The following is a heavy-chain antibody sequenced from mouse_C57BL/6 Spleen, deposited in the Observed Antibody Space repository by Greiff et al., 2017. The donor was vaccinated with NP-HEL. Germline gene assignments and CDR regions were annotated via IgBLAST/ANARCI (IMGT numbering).Heavy chain of an antibody. CDR1: GFTFSDYY. CDR3: ARQGNLYYAMDY. Sequence: EVNVVESGGGLVQPGGSLKLSCAASGFTFSDYYMYWVRQTPEKRLEWVAYISNGGGSTYYPDTVKGRFTISRDNAKNTLYLQMSRLKSEDTAMYYCARQGNLYYAMDYWGQGTSVTVSS. J-gene: IGHJ4*01. CDR2: ISNGGGST. V-gene: IGHV5-12*01.